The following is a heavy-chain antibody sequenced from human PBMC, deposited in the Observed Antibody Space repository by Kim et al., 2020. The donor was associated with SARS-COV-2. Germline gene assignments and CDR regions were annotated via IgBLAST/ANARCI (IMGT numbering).Heavy chain of an antibody. D-gene: IGHD3-9*01. CDR3: ARVYYDRYFDWSPQGYFDY. V-gene: IGHV4-39*07. CDR2: IYYSGST. CDR1: GGSISSSSYY. Sequence: SETLSLTCTVSGGSISSSSYYWGWIRQPPGKGLEWIGSIYYSGSTYYNPSLKSRVTISVDTSKNQFSLKLSSVTAADTAVYYCARVYYDRYFDWSPQGYFDYWGQGTLVTVSS. J-gene: IGHJ4*02.